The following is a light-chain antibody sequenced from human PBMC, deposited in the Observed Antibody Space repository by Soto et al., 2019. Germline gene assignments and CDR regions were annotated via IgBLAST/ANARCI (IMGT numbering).Light chain of an antibody. J-gene: IGLJ2*01. Sequence: QAVVTQSPSASASLGASVKLTCTLSSGHSSYTIAWHQQQPEKGPRYLMKLNSDGSHSKGDGIPDRFSGSSSGAERYLTISSLQSEDEADYYCQTWGTGYSLFGGGTKLTVL. CDR3: QTWGTGYSL. CDR2: LNSDGSH. CDR1: SGHSSYT. V-gene: IGLV4-69*01.